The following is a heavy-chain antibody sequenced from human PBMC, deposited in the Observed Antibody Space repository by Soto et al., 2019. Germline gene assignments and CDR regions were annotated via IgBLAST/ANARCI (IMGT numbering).Heavy chain of an antibody. D-gene: IGHD1-26*01. V-gene: IGHV1-8*01. CDR3: ARGQGGSYYSASDI. Sequence: GASGKVSCKASGYTFTSYDINWVLQATGQGLEWMGWMNPNSGNTGYAQKFQGRVTMTRNTSISTAYMELSSLRSEDTAVYYCARGQGGSYYSASDIWGQGTMVTVSS. CDR1: GYTFTSYD. J-gene: IGHJ3*02. CDR2: MNPNSGNT.